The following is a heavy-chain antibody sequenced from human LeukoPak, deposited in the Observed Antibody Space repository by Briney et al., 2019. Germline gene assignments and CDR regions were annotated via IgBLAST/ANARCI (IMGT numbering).Heavy chain of an antibody. D-gene: IGHD3-10*01. CDR2: INPNSGGT. V-gene: IGHV1-2*02. Sequence: ASVKVSCKASGYTFTGYYIHWVRQAPGQGLEWMGWINPNSGGTNYAQKFQGRVTMTRDTSISTAYMELSRLRSDDTAVYYCARDQGNYYGSGSFDYWGQGTLVTVSS. CDR3: ARDQGNYYGSGSFDY. J-gene: IGHJ4*02. CDR1: GYTFTGYY.